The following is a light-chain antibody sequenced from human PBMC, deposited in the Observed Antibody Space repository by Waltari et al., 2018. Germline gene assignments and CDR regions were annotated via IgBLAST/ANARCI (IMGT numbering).Light chain of an antibody. J-gene: IGKJ4*01. CDR2: GAS. Sequence: EIVLRQSPGTLSLSPGERATLSCRASKRVSSSYLAWYKQKPGQAPRLLIYGASSRATGIPDRFGASGSGTDFPLPISRLGPEDFAVYYCQQYGSSPLTFGGVTKVEIK. V-gene: IGKV3-20*01. CDR1: KRVSSSY. CDR3: QQYGSSPLT.